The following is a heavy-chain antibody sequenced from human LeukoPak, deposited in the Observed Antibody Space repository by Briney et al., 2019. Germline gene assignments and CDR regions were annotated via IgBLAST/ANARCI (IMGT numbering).Heavy chain of an antibody. V-gene: IGHV3-23*01. CDR1: GFTFSGYV. CDR3: AKDSDVVVVAAKDY. Sequence: PGGSLRLSCAASGFTFSGYVMHWVRQAPGKGLEWVSAISGSGGSTYYADSVKGRFTISRDNSKNTLYLQMNSLRAEDTAVYYCAKDSDVVVVAAKDYWGQGTLVTVSS. D-gene: IGHD2-15*01. CDR2: ISGSGGST. J-gene: IGHJ4*02.